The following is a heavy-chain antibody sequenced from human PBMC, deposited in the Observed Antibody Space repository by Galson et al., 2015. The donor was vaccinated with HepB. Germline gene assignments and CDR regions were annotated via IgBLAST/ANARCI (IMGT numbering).Heavy chain of an antibody. Sequence: SVKVSCKASGYTFTSYAMHWVRQAPGQRLEWMGWINAGNGNTKYSQKFQGRVTITRDTSASTAYMELSSLRSEDTAVYYCARNYGSGSYYKGGFDYWGQGTLVTVSS. J-gene: IGHJ4*02. V-gene: IGHV1-3*01. CDR3: ARNYGSGSYYKGGFDY. CDR1: GYTFTSYA. CDR2: INAGNGNT. D-gene: IGHD3-10*01.